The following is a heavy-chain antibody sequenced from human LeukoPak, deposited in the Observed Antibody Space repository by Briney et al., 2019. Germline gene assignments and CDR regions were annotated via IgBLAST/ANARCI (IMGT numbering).Heavy chain of an antibody. D-gene: IGHD6-13*01. CDR3: ARDADSSSWYRIY. Sequence: SETLSLTCIVSGGSISSSSYYWGWIRQPPGRGLEWIGSIYYSGSTYYNPSLKSRVTISIDTSKNQFSLKLNSVTAADTAVYYCARDADSSSWYRIYWGQGTLVTVSS. V-gene: IGHV4-39*07. CDR1: GGSISSSSYY. J-gene: IGHJ4*02. CDR2: IYYSGST.